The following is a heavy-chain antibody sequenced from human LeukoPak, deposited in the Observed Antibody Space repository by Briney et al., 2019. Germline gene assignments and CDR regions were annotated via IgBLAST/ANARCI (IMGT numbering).Heavy chain of an antibody. CDR1: GASISSGSYF. D-gene: IGHD3-22*01. CDR3: ARSNYYDSSSYWDY. Sequence: SSETLSLTCTVSGASISSGSYFWTWIRQPAGKGLEWIGRIYTSGSTNYNPSLKSRVTILVDAAKNQFSLKLSSVTAADTAVYYCARSNYYDSSSYWDYWGEGSLVTVSS. CDR2: IYTSGST. J-gene: IGHJ4*02. V-gene: IGHV4-61*02.